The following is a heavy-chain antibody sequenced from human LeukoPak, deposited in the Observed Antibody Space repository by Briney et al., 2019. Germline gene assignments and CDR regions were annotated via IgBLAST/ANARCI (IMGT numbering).Heavy chain of an antibody. V-gene: IGHV3-23*01. CDR2: ILANGFTQ. Sequence: GGSLRLSCAASGFTFSGFAMAWVRQIPGKGLEWISGILANGFTQYYADSVRGRFTIYRDNSRDTLFLEMSSLRGDDTAIYFCAKDLTYGDGRWEFASWGQGTLVSVA. CDR1: GFTFSGFA. D-gene: IGHD4-17*01. J-gene: IGHJ5*01. CDR3: AKDLTYGDGRWEFAS.